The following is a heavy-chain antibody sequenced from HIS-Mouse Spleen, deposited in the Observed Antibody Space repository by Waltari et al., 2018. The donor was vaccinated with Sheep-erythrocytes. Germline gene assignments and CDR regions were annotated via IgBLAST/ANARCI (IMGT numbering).Heavy chain of an antibody. V-gene: IGHV1-69*04. Sequence: QVQLVQSGAEVKKPGSSVKVSCKASGGTFSSYAISWLRQAPGQGLEWMGRIIPILGIANYAKKFQGRVTITADKSTSTAYMELSSLRSEDTAVYYCAQTGATTPHFDYWGQGTLVTVSS. CDR3: AQTGATTPHFDY. D-gene: IGHD1-26*01. CDR1: GGTFSSYA. CDR2: IIPILGIA. J-gene: IGHJ4*02.